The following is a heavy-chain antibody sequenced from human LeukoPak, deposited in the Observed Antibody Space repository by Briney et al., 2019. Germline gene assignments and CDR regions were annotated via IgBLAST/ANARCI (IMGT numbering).Heavy chain of an antibody. CDR2: IYTSGST. Sequence: SETLSLTCTVSGGSISSGSYYWSWIRQPAGKGLEWIGRIYTSGSTNYNPSLKSRVTISVDTSKNQFSLKLSSVTAADTAVYYCARVGYGSGSYYNNAFDIWGQGTMVTVSS. D-gene: IGHD3-10*01. V-gene: IGHV4-61*02. CDR3: ARVGYGSGSYYNNAFDI. CDR1: GGSISSGSYY. J-gene: IGHJ3*02.